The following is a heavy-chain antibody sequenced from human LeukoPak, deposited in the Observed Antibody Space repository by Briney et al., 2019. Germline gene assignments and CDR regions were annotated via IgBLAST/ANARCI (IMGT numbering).Heavy chain of an antibody. D-gene: IGHD3-22*01. CDR1: GFTFSSYS. CDR2: ISSSSSTI. CDR3: ARGLSYYDSSGPKDYGMDV. J-gene: IGHJ6*02. Sequence: GGSLRLSCAASGFTFSSYSMNWVRQAPGKGLEWVSYISSSSSTIYYADSVKGRFTISRDNAKNSLYLQMNSLRAEDTAVYYCARGLSYYDSSGPKDYGMDVWGQGTTVTVSS. V-gene: IGHV3-48*04.